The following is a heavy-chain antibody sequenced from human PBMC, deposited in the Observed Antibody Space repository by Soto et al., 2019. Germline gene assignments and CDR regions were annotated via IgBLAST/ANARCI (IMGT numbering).Heavy chain of an antibody. D-gene: IGHD3-3*01. V-gene: IGHV3-30*18. CDR2: ISYDGSNK. CDR1: GFTFSSYG. CDR3: AKRITIFGVVPACYGMDV. J-gene: IGHJ6*02. Sequence: QVQLVESGGGVVQPGRSLRLSCAASGFTFSSYGMHWVRQAPGKGLEWVAVISYDGSNKYYADSVKGRFTISRDNSKNTLYLQMNSLRAEDTAVYYCAKRITIFGVVPACYGMDVWGQGTTVTVSS.